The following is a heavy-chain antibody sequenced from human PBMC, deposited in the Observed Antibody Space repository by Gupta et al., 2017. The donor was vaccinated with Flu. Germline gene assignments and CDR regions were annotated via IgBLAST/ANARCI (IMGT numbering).Heavy chain of an antibody. V-gene: IGHV3-33*01. CDR2: VWHDGNDK. D-gene: IGHD3-22*01. Sequence: QVELVESGGGVVQNGKSLRLSCAASGFIFSSASMHWVSQAPGKGLEWVAVVWHDGNDKYYSESAKGRFTVSRDNSKNMLYLEMTSLRAEDTALYYCARDRRFSSSYIIRYLGMDAWGQGTTVTVS. CDR3: ARDRRFSSSYIIRYLGMDA. J-gene: IGHJ6*02. CDR1: GFIFSSAS.